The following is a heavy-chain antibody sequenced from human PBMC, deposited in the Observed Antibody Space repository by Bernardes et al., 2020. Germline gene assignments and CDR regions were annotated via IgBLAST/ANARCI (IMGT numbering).Heavy chain of an antibody. CDR1: GGSFSGYY. CDR3: ARTYCSSTSCYHYFDY. CDR2: INHSGST. Sequence: SETLSLTCAVYGGSFSGYYWSWIRQPPGKGLEWIGEINHSGSTNYYPSLKSRVTISVDTSKNQFSLKLSSVTAADTAVYYCARTYCSSTSCYHYFDYWGQGTLVTVSS. V-gene: IGHV4-34*01. J-gene: IGHJ4*02. D-gene: IGHD2-2*01.